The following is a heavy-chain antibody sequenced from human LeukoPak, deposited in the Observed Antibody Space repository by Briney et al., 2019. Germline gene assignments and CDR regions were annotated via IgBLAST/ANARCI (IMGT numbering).Heavy chain of an antibody. CDR3: AREILVPGVNLVNWFDS. V-gene: IGHV4-4*07. D-gene: IGHD3-10*01. CDR2: ISGGGGT. CDR1: GGSIIGYY. J-gene: IGHJ5*01. Sequence: SETLSLTCTVSGGSIIGYYWNWVRQSAGKGLEYIGRISGGGGTSYNPSLQSRITMSVDTSKNQFSLHLTSVTAADTAIYYCAREILVPGVNLVNWFDSWGQGFLVTVSS.